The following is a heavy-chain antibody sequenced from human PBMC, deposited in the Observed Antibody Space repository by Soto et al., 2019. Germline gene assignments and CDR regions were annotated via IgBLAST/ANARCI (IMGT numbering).Heavy chain of an antibody. CDR3: AKDENHHWPHGAFDF. CDR2: IWYDGSNK. Sequence: GGSLRLSCAASGFSFNIFAMHWVRQAPGKGLEWVAVIWYDGSNKYYADSVMGRFTLSRDNSKNTVYLQMNSLTAEDTAVYYCAKDENHHWPHGAFDFWGQGTVVTVSS. CDR1: GFSFNIFA. V-gene: IGHV3-33*06. D-gene: IGHD1-1*01. J-gene: IGHJ4*02.